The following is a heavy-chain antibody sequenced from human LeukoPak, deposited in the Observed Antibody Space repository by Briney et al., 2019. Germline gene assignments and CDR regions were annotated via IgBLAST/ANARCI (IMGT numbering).Heavy chain of an antibody. CDR1: GFTFSSYS. V-gene: IGHV3-48*01. J-gene: IGHJ4*02. Sequence: GGTLRLSCAASGFTFSSYSMNWVRQAPGKGLEWVSYISSSSSTIDYADFVKGRFTISRDNAKNSLYLQMNSLRAEDTAVYYCARKVPLAIDYWGQGTLVTVSS. D-gene: IGHD5-12*01. CDR2: ISSSSSTI. CDR3: ARKVPLAIDY.